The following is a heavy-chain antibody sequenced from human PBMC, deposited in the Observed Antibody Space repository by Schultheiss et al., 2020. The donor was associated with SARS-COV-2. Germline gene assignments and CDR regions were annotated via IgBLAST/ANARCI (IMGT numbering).Heavy chain of an antibody. CDR1: GFTFSSYG. J-gene: IGHJ4*02. V-gene: IGHV3-33*01. CDR3: GRSGYYDSSGYPPDY. D-gene: IGHD3-22*01. Sequence: GGSLRLSCAASGFTFSSYGMHWVRQAPGKGLEWVAVIWYDGSNKYYADSVKGRFTISRDNSKNTLYLQMNSLRAEDTAVYYCGRSGYYDSSGYPPDYWGQGTLVTVSS. CDR2: IWYDGSNK.